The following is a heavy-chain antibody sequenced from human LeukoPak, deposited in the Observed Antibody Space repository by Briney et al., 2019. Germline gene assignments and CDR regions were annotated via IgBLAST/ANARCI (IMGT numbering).Heavy chain of an antibody. J-gene: IGHJ4*02. CDR3: ARGYCSSTSCYPTGIFDY. Sequence: GESLKISCKGPGYSFTSYWIGWVRQMPGKGLEWMGIIYPGDSDTRYSPSFQGQVTISADKSISTAYLQWSSLKASDTAMYYCARGYCSSTSCYPTGIFDYWGQGTLVTVPS. CDR1: GYSFTSYW. V-gene: IGHV5-51*01. D-gene: IGHD2-2*01. CDR2: IYPGDSDT.